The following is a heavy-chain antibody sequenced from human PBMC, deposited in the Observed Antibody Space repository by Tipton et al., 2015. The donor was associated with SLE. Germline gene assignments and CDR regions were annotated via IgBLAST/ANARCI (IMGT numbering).Heavy chain of an antibody. Sequence: GLVKPSETLSLTCTVSGGSISSYYWSWIRQPAGKGLEWIGRIYYSGSTYYNPSLKSRVTISVDTSKSQFSLRLTSVTAADTAVYFCASPLSYDFSNSVYFKYWGQGTLVTVSS. CDR1: GGSISSYY. J-gene: IGHJ4*02. CDR3: ASPLSYDFSNSVYFKY. D-gene: IGHD4-11*01. V-gene: IGHV4-4*07. CDR2: IYYSGST.